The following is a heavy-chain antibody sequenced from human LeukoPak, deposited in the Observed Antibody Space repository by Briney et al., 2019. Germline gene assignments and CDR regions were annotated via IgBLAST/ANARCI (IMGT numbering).Heavy chain of an antibody. CDR1: GFTVSSNY. Sequence: PGGSLRLSCAASGFTVSSNYMNWVRQAPGKGLECISIIYKDGTTNYADSVKGRFTVSRDNSKNTVYLQMNSPRAEDTAVYYCARGWPVDYWGQGTLVTVSS. D-gene: IGHD5-24*01. CDR2: IYKDGTT. CDR3: ARGWPVDY. V-gene: IGHV3-53*01. J-gene: IGHJ4*02.